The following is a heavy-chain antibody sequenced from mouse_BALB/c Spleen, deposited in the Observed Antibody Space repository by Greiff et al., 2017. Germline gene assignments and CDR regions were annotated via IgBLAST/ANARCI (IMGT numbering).Heavy chain of an antibody. CDR3: ARSKGITTVVADWYFDV. CDR1: GYTFTDFY. Sequence: QVQLQQSGPELVKPGASVKISCKASGYTFTDFYINWVKQKPGQGLEWIGWIYPGSGNTKYNEKFKGKATLTVDTSSSTAYMQLSSLTSEDTAVYFCARSKGITTVVADWYFDVWGAGTTVTVSS. J-gene: IGHJ1*01. V-gene: IGHV1-84*02. D-gene: IGHD1-1*01. CDR2: IYPGSGNT.